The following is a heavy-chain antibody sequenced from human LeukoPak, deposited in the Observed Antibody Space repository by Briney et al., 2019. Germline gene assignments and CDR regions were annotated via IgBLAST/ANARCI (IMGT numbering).Heavy chain of an antibody. CDR1: GYTFSSYW. J-gene: IGHJ4*02. CDR2: IKQDGSEK. CDR3: ARRGELLDY. Sequence: GGSLRLSCAASGYTFSSYWMSWVRPAPGKGLEWVANIKQDGSEKYYVDSVKGRFTITRDNAKNSLYLQMKSMQAADSAVYYCARRGELLDYWGKGTLVTVSS. D-gene: IGHD1-26*01. V-gene: IGHV3-7*01.